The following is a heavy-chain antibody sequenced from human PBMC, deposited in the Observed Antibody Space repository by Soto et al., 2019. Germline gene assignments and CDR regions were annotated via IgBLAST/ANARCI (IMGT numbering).Heavy chain of an antibody. V-gene: IGHV4-30-2*01. CDR2: IYHSGST. CDR1: GGSISSGGYS. CDR3: ARAVVVVVAAGHGDDFDI. Sequence: SETLSLTCAVSGGSISSGGYSWSWIRQPPGKGLEWIGYIYHSGSTYYNPSLKSRVTISVDSSKNQFSLKLSSVTAADTAVYYCARAVVVVVAAGHGDDFDIWGQGTMVTVSS. J-gene: IGHJ3*02. D-gene: IGHD2-15*01.